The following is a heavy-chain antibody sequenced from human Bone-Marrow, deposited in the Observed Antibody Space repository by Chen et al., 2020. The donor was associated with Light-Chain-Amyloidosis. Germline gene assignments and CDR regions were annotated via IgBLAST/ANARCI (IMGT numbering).Heavy chain of an antibody. CDR3: TRHAVGLAYFDH. Sequence: SGGGLEQPGRSLRLSCATSGFTFGDYALSWVRQAPGKGLEWISFIRGTSYGGTIKYAASVEGRFIISRDDSKNIAYLQMDSLKIEDTAVYYCTRHAVGLAYFDHWGRGTLVTVSS. CDR2: IRGTSYGGTI. V-gene: IGHV3-49*04. CDR1: GFTFGDYA. J-gene: IGHJ4*02. D-gene: IGHD1-26*01.